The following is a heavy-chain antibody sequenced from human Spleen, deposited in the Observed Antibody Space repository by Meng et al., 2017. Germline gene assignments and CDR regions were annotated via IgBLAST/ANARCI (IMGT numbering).Heavy chain of an antibody. J-gene: IGHJ4*02. D-gene: IGHD3-10*01. CDR2: INHSGST. V-gene: IGHV4-34*01. Sequence: SETLSLTCAVYGGSFSAYHWSWIRQSPGKGLEWIGEINHSGSTNYNPSLKSRVTLSVDTAKNQFSPKLRSVTAADTAVYYCARRASYYGSGSYHHPIFDYWGQGTLVTVSS. CDR3: ARRASYYGSGSYHHPIFDY. CDR1: GGSFSAYH.